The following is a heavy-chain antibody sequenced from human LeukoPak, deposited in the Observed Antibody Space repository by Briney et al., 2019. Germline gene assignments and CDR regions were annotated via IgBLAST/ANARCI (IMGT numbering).Heavy chain of an antibody. Sequence: GGSLRLSCAASGFAFSSYETNWVRQAPGKGLEWVSYISSSGTPIYYADSVKGRFTISRDNAKNSLYLQMNSLRAEDTSVYYCVRIKVSAFDIWGQGTMVTVSS. CDR3: VRIKVSAFDI. CDR2: ISSSGTPI. CDR1: GFAFSSYE. V-gene: IGHV3-48*03. J-gene: IGHJ3*02.